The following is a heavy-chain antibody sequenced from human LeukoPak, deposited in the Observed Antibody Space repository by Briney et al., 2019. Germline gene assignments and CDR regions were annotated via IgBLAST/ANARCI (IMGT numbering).Heavy chain of an antibody. J-gene: IGHJ3*02. CDR2: IIPIRGIA. V-gene: IGHV1-69*04. D-gene: IGHD5-24*01. CDR1: GGTFSSYA. CDR3: ATGRWLQTGGAFDI. Sequence: EASVKVSCQASGGTFSSYAIRWVRQARGQGLEWMGRIIPIRGIANYAQKFQGRVTITADKSTSTAYMELSSLRSEDTAVYYCATGRWLQTGGAFDIWGQGRMVTVSS.